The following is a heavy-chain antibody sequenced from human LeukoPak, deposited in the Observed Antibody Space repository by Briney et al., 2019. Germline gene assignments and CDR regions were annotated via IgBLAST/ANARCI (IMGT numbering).Heavy chain of an antibody. V-gene: IGHV1-69*13. CDR2: IIPIFGTA. Sequence: SVKVSCKASGGTFSSYAISWVRQAPGQGLEWMGGIIPIFGTANYAQKFQGRVTITADESTSTAYMELSSLRSEDAAVYYCARGSEDIVVVPAASAEYFQHWGQGTLVTVSS. D-gene: IGHD2-2*01. CDR1: GGTFSSYA. CDR3: ARGSEDIVVVPAASAEYFQH. J-gene: IGHJ1*01.